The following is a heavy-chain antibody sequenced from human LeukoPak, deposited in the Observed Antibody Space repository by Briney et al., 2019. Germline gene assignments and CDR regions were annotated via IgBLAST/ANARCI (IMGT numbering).Heavy chain of an antibody. CDR3: ARPYYDSSGYDAFDI. V-gene: IGHV4-39*01. D-gene: IGHD3-22*01. J-gene: IGHJ3*02. Sequence: PSETLSLTCTVSGGSISSYYWGWIRQPPGKGLEWIGSIYYSGSTYYNPSLKSRVTISVDTSKNQFSLKLSSVTAADTAVYYCARPYYDSSGYDAFDIWGQGTMVTVSS. CDR1: GGSISSYY. CDR2: IYYSGST.